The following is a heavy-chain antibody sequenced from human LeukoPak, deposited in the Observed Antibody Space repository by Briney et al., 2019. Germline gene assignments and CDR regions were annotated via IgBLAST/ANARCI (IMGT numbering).Heavy chain of an antibody. J-gene: IGHJ3*02. Sequence: SEPLSLTCTVSGGSVSSGSYYWSWIRQPPGKGLEWIGYIYYTGSTNYNPSLKSRVTISVDTSKKQFSLKLRSVTTADTAVYYCARVRWNDGDAFDIWGQGTMVTVSS. CDR2: IYYTGST. D-gene: IGHD1-1*01. CDR3: ARVRWNDGDAFDI. CDR1: GGSVSSGSYY. V-gene: IGHV4-61*01.